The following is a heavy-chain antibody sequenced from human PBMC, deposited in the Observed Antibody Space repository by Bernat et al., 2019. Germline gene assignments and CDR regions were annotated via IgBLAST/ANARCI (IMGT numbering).Heavy chain of an antibody. CDR3: ARDPVGYCSSTSCYEGGDY. Sequence: QVQLVESGGGVVQPGRSLRLSCAASGVTFSSYGMHWVRQAPGKGLEWVAVIWYDGSNKYYADSVKGRFTISRDNSKNTLYLQMNSLRAEDTAVYYCARDPVGYCSSTSCYEGGDYWGQGTLVTVSS. V-gene: IGHV3-33*01. D-gene: IGHD2-2*01. J-gene: IGHJ4*02. CDR1: GVTFSSYG. CDR2: IWYDGSNK.